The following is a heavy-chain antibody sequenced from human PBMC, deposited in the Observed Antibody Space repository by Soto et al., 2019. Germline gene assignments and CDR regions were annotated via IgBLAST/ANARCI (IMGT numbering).Heavy chain of an antibody. CDR1: GFTFSSYG. D-gene: IGHD5-18*01. CDR2: IWYDGSNK. CDR3: ARDVTAMVTANWFDP. Sequence: QVQLVESGGGVVQPGRSLRLSCAASGFTFSSYGMHWVRQAPGKGLEWVAVIWYDGSNKYYADSVKGRFTIYRDNSKNTLYLQMNSLRAEDTAVYYCARDVTAMVTANWFDPWGQGTLVTVSS. J-gene: IGHJ5*02. V-gene: IGHV3-33*01.